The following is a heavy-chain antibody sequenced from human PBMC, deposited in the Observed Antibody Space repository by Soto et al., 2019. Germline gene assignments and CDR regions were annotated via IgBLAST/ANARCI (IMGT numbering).Heavy chain of an antibody. CDR3: ARGDGSSSGDYYYGMDV. CDR1: GGSISSGGYY. D-gene: IGHD6-6*01. Sequence: SETLSLTCTVSGGSISSGGYYWSWIRQHPGKGLEWIGYIYYSGSTYYNPSLKSRVTISVDTSKNQFSLKLSSVTAADTAVYYCARGDGSSSGDYYYGMDVWGQGTTVPVSS. J-gene: IGHJ6*02. CDR2: IYYSGST. V-gene: IGHV4-31*03.